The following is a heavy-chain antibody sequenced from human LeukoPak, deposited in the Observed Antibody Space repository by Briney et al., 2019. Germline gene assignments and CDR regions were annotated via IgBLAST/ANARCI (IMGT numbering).Heavy chain of an antibody. V-gene: IGHV3-15*01. CDR3: STDYYSYGNNF. D-gene: IGHD5-18*01. J-gene: IGHJ4*02. Sequence: GGSLRLSCAASGFSFSGAWMSWVRQAPGKGLEWVGHIKSKTDGGTTDYAAPVKGRFTISRDDSENTLYLQMHSLKSEDTAVSLCSTDYYSYGNNFWGQGTLVTVSS. CDR1: GFSFSGAW. CDR2: IKSKTDGGTT.